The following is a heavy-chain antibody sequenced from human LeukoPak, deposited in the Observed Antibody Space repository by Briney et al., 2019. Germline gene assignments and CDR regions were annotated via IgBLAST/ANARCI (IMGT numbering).Heavy chain of an antibody. V-gene: IGHV4-59*08. Sequence: SETLSLTCTVSGGSISNSYWSWIRQPPGKGLEWIEYICYSGSTNYNPSLTSRVTISLDTSKNQFSLKLSSVTAADTAVYYCARRRGDFWSNYYAFDYWGQGTPVTTSS. CDR1: GGSISNSY. CDR3: ARRRGDFWSNYYAFDY. D-gene: IGHD3-3*01. CDR2: ICYSGST. J-gene: IGHJ4*02.